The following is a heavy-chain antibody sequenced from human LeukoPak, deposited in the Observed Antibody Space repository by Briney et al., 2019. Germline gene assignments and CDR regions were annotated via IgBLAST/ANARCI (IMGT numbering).Heavy chain of an antibody. Sequence: SETLSLTCTVSGGSISSYYWSWLRQPPGKGLEWIGYIYYSGSTNYNPSLKSRVTISVDTSKNQFSLKLSSVTAADTAVYYCEREKRPTDNSRIAVARNWFDPWGQGTLVTVSS. V-gene: IGHV4-59*12. J-gene: IGHJ5*02. CDR1: GGSISSYY. CDR2: IYYSGST. CDR3: EREKRPTDNSRIAVARNWFDP. D-gene: IGHD6-19*01.